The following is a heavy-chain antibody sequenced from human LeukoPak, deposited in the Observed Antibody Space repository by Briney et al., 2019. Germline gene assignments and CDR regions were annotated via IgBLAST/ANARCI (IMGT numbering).Heavy chain of an antibody. CDR1: GFTFSSYW. CDR3: VRDVYSSGWYGGFEY. D-gene: IGHD6-19*01. Sequence: GGSLRLSCAASGFTFSSYWMSWVRQAPGKGLEWVANIKQDGSEKYYVDSVKGRFTFSRDNSKNTLYLQMNSLRTEDTAVYYCVRDVYSSGWYGGFEYWGRGTLVTVSS. J-gene: IGHJ4*02. CDR2: IKQDGSEK. V-gene: IGHV3-7*01.